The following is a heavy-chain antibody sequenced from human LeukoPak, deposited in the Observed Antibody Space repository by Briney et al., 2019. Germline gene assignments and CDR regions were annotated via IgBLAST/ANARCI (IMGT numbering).Heavy chain of an antibody. J-gene: IGHJ4*02. CDR2: ISSSGSTI. V-gene: IGHV3-48*03. Sequence: GGSLRLSCAASGFTFSSYEMNWVRQAPGKGLEWVSYISSSGSTIYYADSVKGRFTISRDNAKNSLYLQMNSLRAEDTAVYYCARDRGPFRSWLGDYWGQGTLVTVSS. CDR3: ARDRGPFRSWLGDY. D-gene: IGHD6-19*01. CDR1: GFTFSSYE.